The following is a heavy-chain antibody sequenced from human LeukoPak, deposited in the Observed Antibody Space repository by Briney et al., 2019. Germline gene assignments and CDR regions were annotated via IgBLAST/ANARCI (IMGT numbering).Heavy chain of an antibody. CDR3: AKDDDGHHHGVDH. V-gene: IGHV3-23*01. CDR1: GFTVSSYA. J-gene: IGHJ4*02. D-gene: IGHD4-17*01. Sequence: QPGGSLRLSCAASGFTVSSYAMTWVRQAPGKGLEWVSAIGYSAGDTYYADSVKGRFTISRDNSMNTLYLQMSSLRADGTALYYCAKDDDGHHHGVDHWGQGTLVTVSS. CDR2: IGYSAGDT.